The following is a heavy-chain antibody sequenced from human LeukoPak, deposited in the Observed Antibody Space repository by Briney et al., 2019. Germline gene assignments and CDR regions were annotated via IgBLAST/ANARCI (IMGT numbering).Heavy chain of an antibody. D-gene: IGHD5-12*01. V-gene: IGHV4-61*02. CDR3: VRGYSGYGTRFDP. CDR1: GDSISSTSYY. Sequence: SETLSLTCTVSGDSISSTSYYWSWIRQPAGKGLEWIGRIYTSGSSDYNPSLKSRVTISVDTSKNHFSLKLSSVTAADTAVYYCVRGYSGYGTRFDPWGQGTLVTVSP. CDR2: IYTSGSS. J-gene: IGHJ5*02.